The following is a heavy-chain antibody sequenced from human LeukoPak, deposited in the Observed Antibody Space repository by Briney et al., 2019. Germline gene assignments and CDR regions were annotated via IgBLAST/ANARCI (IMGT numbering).Heavy chain of an antibody. D-gene: IGHD4-17*01. CDR3: ARSGDYGDYINWFDP. V-gene: IGHV1-69*13. J-gene: IGHJ5*02. Sequence: SVKVSCKASGGTFSSYAISWVRQAPGQGLEWMGGIIPIFGTANYAQKFQGRVTITADESTSTAYMELSSLRSEDTAVYYCARSGDYGDYINWFDPWGQGTLVTVSS. CDR1: GGTFSSYA. CDR2: IIPIFGTA.